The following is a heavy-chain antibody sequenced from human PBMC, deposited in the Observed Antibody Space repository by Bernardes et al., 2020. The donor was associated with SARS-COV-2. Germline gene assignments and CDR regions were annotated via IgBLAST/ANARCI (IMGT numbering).Heavy chain of an antibody. CDR3: ARAGWKKQLGAYYYYGMDV. Sequence: SVKVSCKASGGTFSSYAISWVRQVPGQGLEWMGGIIPIFGTANYAQKFQGRVTITADESTSTAYMELSSLRSEDTAVYYCARAGWKKQLGAYYYYGMDVWGQGTTVTVSS. V-gene: IGHV1-69*13. CDR1: GGTFSSYA. CDR2: IIPIFGTA. D-gene: IGHD6-6*01. J-gene: IGHJ6*02.